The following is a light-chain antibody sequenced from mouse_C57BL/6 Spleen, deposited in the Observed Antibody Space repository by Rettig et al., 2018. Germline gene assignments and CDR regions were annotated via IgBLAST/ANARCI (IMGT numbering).Light chain of an antibody. Sequence: DIQMTQSPASLSASVGETVTITCRASRNIPNYLAWYQQKQGKSPQLLVYNAKTLADGVPSRFSGSGSGTQYSLKINSLQPEDFGSYYCQHFWSTPYTFGGGTKL. V-gene: IGKV12-41*01. CDR3: QHFWSTPYT. CDR2: NAK. J-gene: IGKJ2*01. CDR1: RNIPNY.